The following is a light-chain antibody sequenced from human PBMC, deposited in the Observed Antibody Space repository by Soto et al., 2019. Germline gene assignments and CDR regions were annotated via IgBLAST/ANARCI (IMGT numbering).Light chain of an antibody. CDR2: GAS. CDR3: HQYDT. Sequence: EIVMTQSPATLSVSPGERATLSCRASQSVSSNLAWYQQKPGQAPRLLIYGASTRATGIPARFSGSGSGTEFTITISRLQSEDFAVYYCHQYDTFGGGTKVEIK. CDR1: QSVSSN. V-gene: IGKV3-15*01. J-gene: IGKJ4*01.